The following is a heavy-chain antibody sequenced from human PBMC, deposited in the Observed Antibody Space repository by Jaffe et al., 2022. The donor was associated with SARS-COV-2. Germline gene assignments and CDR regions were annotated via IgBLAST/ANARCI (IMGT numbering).Heavy chain of an antibody. V-gene: IGHV3-9*01. D-gene: IGHD1-1*01. CDR2: ISWNSGSI. J-gene: IGHJ5*02. CDR1: GFTFDDYA. CDR3: AATTKQDWFDP. Sequence: EVQLVESGGGLVQPGRSLRLSCAASGFTFDDYAMHWVRQAPGKGLEWVSGISWNSGSIGYADSVKGRFTISRDNAKNSLYLQMNSLRAEDTALYYCAATTKQDWFDPWGQGTLVTVSS.